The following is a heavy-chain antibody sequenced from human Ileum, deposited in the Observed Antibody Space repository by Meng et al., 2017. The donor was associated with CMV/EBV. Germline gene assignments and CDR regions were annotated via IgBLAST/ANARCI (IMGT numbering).Heavy chain of an antibody. Sequence: GESLKISCSASGFTFDDYTMHWVRQAPGKGLEWVSLITWDGGITYYADSVKGRFTISRDNSKNSLYLQMSSLRTEDTAFYYCSKDHYYGSGTYYSPGHWGQGTRVTVSS. V-gene: IGHV3-43*01. D-gene: IGHD3-10*01. J-gene: IGHJ4*02. CDR2: ITWDGGIT. CDR1: GFTFDDYT. CDR3: SKDHYYGSGTYYSPGH.